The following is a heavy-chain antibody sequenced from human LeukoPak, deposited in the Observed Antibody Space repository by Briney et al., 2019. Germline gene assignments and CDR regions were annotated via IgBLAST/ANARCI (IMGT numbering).Heavy chain of an antibody. V-gene: IGHV1-18*01. Sequence: ASVKVSCKASGYTFTSYGINWVRQAPGQGLEWMGWISAYNGNTNYAQKLQGRVTMTTDTSTSTAYMELRSLRSDDTAVYYCARVCYDSSGYYCFDYWGQGTLVTVSS. D-gene: IGHD3-22*01. CDR2: ISAYNGNT. CDR3: ARVCYDSSGYYCFDY. J-gene: IGHJ4*02. CDR1: GYTFTSYG.